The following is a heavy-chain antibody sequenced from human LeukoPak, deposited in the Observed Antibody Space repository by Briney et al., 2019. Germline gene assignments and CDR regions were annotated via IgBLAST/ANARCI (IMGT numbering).Heavy chain of an antibody. CDR1: GYTFTTHA. CDR3: ARGGISGWAYFDY. D-gene: IGHD6-19*01. V-gene: IGHV1-3*01. J-gene: IGHJ4*02. CDR2: INAGNGDT. Sequence: ASVKVSCKASGYTFTTHAMHWVRQAPGQSLEWMGWINAGNGDTKYSQKFQGRVTITMDTSASTAYMELSSLRSEDTAVYYCARGGISGWAYFDYWGQGTLVTVSS.